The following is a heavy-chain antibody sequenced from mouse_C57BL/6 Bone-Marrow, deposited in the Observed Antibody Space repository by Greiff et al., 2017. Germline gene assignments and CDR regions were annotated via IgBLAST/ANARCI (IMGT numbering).Heavy chain of an antibody. CDR3: TVYYSGSSPYYFDY. CDR1: GFNLKDYY. CDR2: IDPEDGDT. Sequence: EVKLQQSGAELVRPGASVKLSCTASGFNLKDYYMHWVKQRPEQGLEWIGRIDPEDGDTEYAPKFQGKATMTADTSSNPAYLTLSSLTSEDTAVYYCTVYYSGSSPYYFDYWGQGTTLTVSS. J-gene: IGHJ2*01. V-gene: IGHV14-1*01. D-gene: IGHD1-1*01.